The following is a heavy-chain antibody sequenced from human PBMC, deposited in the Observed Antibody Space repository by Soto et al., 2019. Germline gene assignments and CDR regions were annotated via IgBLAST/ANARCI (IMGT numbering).Heavy chain of an antibody. CDR2: IDPSDSYT. CDR1: GYSFTSYW. J-gene: IGHJ6*02. Sequence: PGESLTISCKGSGYSFTSYWISWVRQMPGKGLEWKGRIDPSDSYTNYCPSFPGHVTISADKSISTAYLQWSSLNASDTPMYYCAKHDGVVPAAILHCVRNYYYYCIDVWGQGTTVTVSS. V-gene: IGHV5-10-1*01. CDR3: AKHDGVVPAAILHCVRNYYYYCIDV. D-gene: IGHD2-2*02.